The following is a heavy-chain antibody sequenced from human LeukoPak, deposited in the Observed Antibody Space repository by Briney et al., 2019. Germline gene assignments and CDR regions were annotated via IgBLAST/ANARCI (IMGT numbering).Heavy chain of an antibody. CDR3: ARSGDYRLGTDY. CDR2: INPSGGST. D-gene: IGHD4-17*01. CDR1: VYTFTSYY. V-gene: IGHV1-46*01. Sequence: ASVKVSCKASVYTFTSYYMHWVRQAPGQGLEWMGIINPSGGSTSYAQNFQGRVTMTRDTSTSTVNMELSSLRSEDTAVYYCARSGDYRLGTDYWGQGTLVTVSS. J-gene: IGHJ4*02.